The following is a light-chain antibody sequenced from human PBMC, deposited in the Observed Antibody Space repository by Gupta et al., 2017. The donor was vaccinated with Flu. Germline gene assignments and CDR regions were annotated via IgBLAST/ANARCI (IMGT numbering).Light chain of an antibody. V-gene: IGKV3-20*01. CDR2: GAS. Sequence: EIVLTQSPGTLSLSPGERATLSCRASQSVSSSYLAWYQQKPGQAPRLLIYGASSRATGIPDRFSGSGSGKDFTLTSSRLEPEDFAVYYWQQDGSSRTFGQGTKVEIK. CDR1: QSVSSSY. J-gene: IGKJ1*01. CDR3: QQDGSSRT.